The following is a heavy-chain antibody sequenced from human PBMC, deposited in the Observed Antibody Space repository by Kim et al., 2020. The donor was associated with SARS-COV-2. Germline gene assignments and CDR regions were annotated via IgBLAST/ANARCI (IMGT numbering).Heavy chain of an antibody. J-gene: IGHJ4*02. Sequence: ADSLKGRFNISRDNSKNTVLLQMNGLRAGDTALYYCATRPPHGDIWYFFDYWGPGTLVTVSS. D-gene: IGHD2-8*02. CDR3: ATRPPHGDIWYFFDY. V-gene: IGHV3-23*01.